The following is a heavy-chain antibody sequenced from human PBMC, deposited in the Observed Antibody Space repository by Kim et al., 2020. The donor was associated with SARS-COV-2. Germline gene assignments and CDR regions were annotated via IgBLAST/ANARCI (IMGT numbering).Heavy chain of an antibody. V-gene: IGHV3-23*01. J-gene: IGHJ6*02. CDR3: AKPSAGSIEYYYYGMDV. D-gene: IGHD3-10*01. Sequence: GKGRFTISRDNSKNTLYMQRNSLRAEDTAVYYCAKPSAGSIEYYYYGMDVWGQGTTVTVSS.